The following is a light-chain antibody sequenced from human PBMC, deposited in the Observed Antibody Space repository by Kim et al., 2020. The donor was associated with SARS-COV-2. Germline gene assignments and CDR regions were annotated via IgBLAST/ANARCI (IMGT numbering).Light chain of an antibody. V-gene: IGLV3-19*01. CDR1: SLRNYY. CDR3: SSRDSTGDHVV. CDR2: GKY. Sequence: SSELTQDPAVCVALGQTVRLTCQGDSLRNYYASWYQQRPGQAPTLVLYGKYDRPSGIPDRFSGSASGNTASLTITGAQAEDEGDYYCSSRDSTGDHVVFG. J-gene: IGLJ3*02.